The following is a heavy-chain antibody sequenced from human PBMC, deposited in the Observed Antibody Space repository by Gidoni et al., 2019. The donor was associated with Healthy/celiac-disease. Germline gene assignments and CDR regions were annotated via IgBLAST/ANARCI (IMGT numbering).Heavy chain of an antibody. V-gene: IGHV3-33*01. Sequence: QVQLVESGGGVVQPGRSLRLSCAASGFTFSSYGMTWVRQAPGKGLGWVAVIWYDGSNKYYADSVKGRFTISRDNSKNTLYLQMNSLRAEDTAVYYCARDQGSYGMIVVVPSPDFDYWGQGTLVTVSS. J-gene: IGHJ4*02. CDR1: GFTFSSYG. CDR2: IWYDGSNK. CDR3: ARDQGSYGMIVVVPSPDFDY. D-gene: IGHD3-22*01.